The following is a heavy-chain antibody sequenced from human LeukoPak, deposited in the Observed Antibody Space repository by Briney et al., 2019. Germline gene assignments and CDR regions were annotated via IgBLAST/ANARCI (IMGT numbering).Heavy chain of an antibody. D-gene: IGHD4-17*01. J-gene: IGHJ3*02. Sequence: SETLSLTCTVSGGSISTGDYYWSWIRQPPGKGLEWIGYIYYSGSTYYNPSLKSRVTISVDTSKNQFSLKLSSVTAADTAVYYCARADTVTTAASDIWGQGTMVTASS. CDR2: IYYSGST. V-gene: IGHV4-30-4*08. CDR1: GGSISTGDYY. CDR3: ARADTVTTAASDI.